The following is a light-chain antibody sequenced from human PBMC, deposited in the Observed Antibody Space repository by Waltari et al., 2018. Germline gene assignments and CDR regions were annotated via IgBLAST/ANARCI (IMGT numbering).Light chain of an antibody. V-gene: IGKV1-39*01. CDR3: QQSYSNFRT. CDR2: AVS. CDR1: QNSNTY. Sequence: DIQLAQSTSSLSASVGDSVTLNCRTSQNSNTYLNWYQQKPGKAPKLLIHAVSKLESGGPSRFSGNRSGTDFTLTISSLQPEDFAIYYCQQSYSNFRTFGQGTKVEMK. J-gene: IGKJ1*01.